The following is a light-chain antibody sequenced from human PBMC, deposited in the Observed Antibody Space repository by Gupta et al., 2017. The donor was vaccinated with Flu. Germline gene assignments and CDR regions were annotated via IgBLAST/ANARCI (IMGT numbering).Light chain of an antibody. J-gene: IGLJ3*02. Sequence: ISCTGTSSDIGKYNLVSWYQQLPGKAPKLLIYDVTKWPSGVSNRFSGSKSGNTASLTISGLQADDEADYYCCSYAGNSLWVFGEGTKLTVL. CDR1: SSDIGKYNL. CDR3: CSYAGNSLWV. CDR2: DVT. V-gene: IGLV2-23*02.